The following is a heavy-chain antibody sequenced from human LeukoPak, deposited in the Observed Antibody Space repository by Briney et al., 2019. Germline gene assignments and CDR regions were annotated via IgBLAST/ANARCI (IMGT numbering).Heavy chain of an antibody. V-gene: IGHV3-23*01. J-gene: IGHJ6*02. CDR3: AKDGHGGRTYYYGMDV. D-gene: IGHD4-23*01. CDR1: GFTFSSYA. Sequence: GGSLRLSCAASGFTFSSYAMSWVRQAPGKGLEWVSAISGSGGSTYYADSVKGRFTISRDNSKNTLYLQMNSLRAEDTAVYYCAKDGHGGRTYYYGMDVWGQGTTVTVSS. CDR2: ISGSGGST.